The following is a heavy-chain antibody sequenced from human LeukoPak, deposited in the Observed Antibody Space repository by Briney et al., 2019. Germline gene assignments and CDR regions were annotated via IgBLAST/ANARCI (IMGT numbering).Heavy chain of an antibody. D-gene: IGHD3-3*01. Sequence: SETLSLTCTVSGGSISSYYWSWIRQPPGKGLEWIGYIYYSGSTNYNPSLKSRVTISVDTSKNQFSLKLSSVTAADTAVYYCAREVGTIMVNWFDPWGQGTLVTVSS. CDR3: AREVGTIMVNWFDP. CDR1: GGSISSYY. V-gene: IGHV4-59*12. J-gene: IGHJ5*02. CDR2: IYYSGST.